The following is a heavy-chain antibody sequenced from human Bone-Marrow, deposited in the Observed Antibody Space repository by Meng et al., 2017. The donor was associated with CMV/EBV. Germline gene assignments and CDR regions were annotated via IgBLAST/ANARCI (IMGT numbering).Heavy chain of an antibody. Sequence: SVKVSCKASGGTFSSYAISWVRQAPGQGLEWMGGIIPIFGTANYAQKFQGRVTITTDESTSTAYMELSRLRSEDTDVYYCARDQLWSSVTFDYYGMDVWGQGTTVTVSS. D-gene: IGHD5-18*01. CDR2: IIPIFGTA. J-gene: IGHJ6*02. CDR1: GGTFSSYA. V-gene: IGHV1-69*05. CDR3: ARDQLWSSVTFDYYGMDV.